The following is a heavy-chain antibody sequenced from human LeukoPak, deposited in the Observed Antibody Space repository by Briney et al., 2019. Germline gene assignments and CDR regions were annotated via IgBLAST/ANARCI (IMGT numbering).Heavy chain of an antibody. V-gene: IGHV3-7*05. CDR1: GFTFSTFW. Sequence: TGGSLRLSCAASGFTFSTFWMTWVRQGPGKGLEWVANINPVGSDKYYVDSVKGRFTISRDNAKNSLHLQMNSLRAEDTAVYYCARSYGWLPGGMWGQGTLVTVSS. J-gene: IGHJ4*02. CDR2: INPVGSDK. CDR3: ARSYGWLPGGM. D-gene: IGHD5-12*01.